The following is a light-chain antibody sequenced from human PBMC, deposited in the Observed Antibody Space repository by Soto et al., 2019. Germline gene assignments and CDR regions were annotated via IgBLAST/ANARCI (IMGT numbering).Light chain of an antibody. J-gene: IGKJ1*01. CDR2: GAS. CDR1: QSVSSSY. CDR3: QQYGSSPET. V-gene: IGKV3-20*01. Sequence: EIVLTQSPGTLSLSPGERATLSCRASQSVSSSYLAWYQQKPGQAPRLLIYGASSRATGIPDRFSGSWSGTDFTLTISRLEPEDFAVYYCQQYGSSPETVGQGTKVEIK.